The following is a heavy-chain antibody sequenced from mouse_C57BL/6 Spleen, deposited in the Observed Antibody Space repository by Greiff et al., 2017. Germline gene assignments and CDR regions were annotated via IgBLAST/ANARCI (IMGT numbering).Heavy chain of an antibody. D-gene: IGHD2-4*01. Sequence: QVQLQQPGPELVKPGASVKLSCKASGYTFTSYWMHWVKQRPGQGLEWIGNINPSNGGTNYNEKFKSKATLTVDKSSSTAYMKFSSLTSEDSAVYYCERSGDDYDEAWFAYWGQGALVTVSA. V-gene: IGHV1-53*01. CDR2: INPSNGGT. J-gene: IGHJ3*01. CDR1: GYTFTSYW. CDR3: ERSGDDYDEAWFAY.